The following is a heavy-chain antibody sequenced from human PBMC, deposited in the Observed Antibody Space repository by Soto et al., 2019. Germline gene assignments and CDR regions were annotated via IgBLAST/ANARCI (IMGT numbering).Heavy chain of an antibody. CDR1: GFTVSSNY. Sequence: GGSLRLSCAASGFTVSSNYMSWVRQAPGKGLEWVSVIYSGGSTYYADSVKGRFTISRDNSKNTLYLQMNSLRAEDTAVYYCARGSIAARQYYYYYGMDVWGQGTTVTVSS. CDR2: IYSGGST. D-gene: IGHD6-6*01. CDR3: ARGSIAARQYYYYYGMDV. V-gene: IGHV3-53*01. J-gene: IGHJ6*02.